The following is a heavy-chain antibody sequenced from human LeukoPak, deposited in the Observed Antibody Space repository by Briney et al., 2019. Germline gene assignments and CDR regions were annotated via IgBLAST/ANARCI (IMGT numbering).Heavy chain of an antibody. J-gene: IGHJ4*02. Sequence: PSGTLSLTCAVSGGSISSSYWWSWVRQPPRKGLEWIGEIYHSGSTNYNPSLKSRVTISLDQSENQISLRLSSVTAADTAVYYCARGVVGATPRYWGQASLVTVSS. CDR2: IYHSGST. CDR1: GGSISSSYW. V-gene: IGHV4-4*02. CDR3: ARGVVGATPRY. D-gene: IGHD1-26*01.